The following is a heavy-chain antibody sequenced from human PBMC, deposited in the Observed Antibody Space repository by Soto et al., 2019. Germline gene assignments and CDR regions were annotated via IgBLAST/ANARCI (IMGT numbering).Heavy chain of an antibody. D-gene: IGHD2-8*01. CDR1: GGTFSSYA. CDR3: ARDAKYCTNGVCGNWFDP. J-gene: IGHJ5*02. Sequence: ASVKVSCKASGGTFSSYAISWVRQAPGQGLEWMGGIIPIFGTANYAQKFQGRVTITADESPSTAYMELSSLRSEDTAVYYCARDAKYCTNGVCGNWFDPWGQGTLVTISS. V-gene: IGHV1-69*13. CDR2: IIPIFGTA.